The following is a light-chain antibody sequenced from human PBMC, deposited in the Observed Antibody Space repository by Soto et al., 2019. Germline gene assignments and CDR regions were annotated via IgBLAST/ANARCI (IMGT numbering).Light chain of an antibody. CDR3: HQYGSSPPYT. CDR1: QSVSNNY. Sequence: EVVLTQSPGTLSLSPGERATLSCRASQSVSNNYFAWYQQKPGQAPRLLIFGSSDRATGIPERFSGSWSGIDFTLTISRLEHEYFAVYYCHQYGSSPPYTFGQGTKLEIK. CDR2: GSS. J-gene: IGKJ2*01. V-gene: IGKV3-20*01.